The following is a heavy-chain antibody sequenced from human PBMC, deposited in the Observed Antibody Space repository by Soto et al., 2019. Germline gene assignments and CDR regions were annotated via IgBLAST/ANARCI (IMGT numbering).Heavy chain of an antibody. CDR2: INHSGST. V-gene: IGHV4-34*01. D-gene: IGHD3-22*01. CDR3: ARGRRRFRMIVVVITTGDWFDP. CDR1: GGSFSGYY. J-gene: IGHJ5*02. Sequence: SSETLSLTCAVYGGSFSGYYWSWIRQPPGKGLEWIGEINHSGSTNYNPSLKSRVTISVDTSKNQFSLKLSSVTAADTAVYYCARGRRRFRMIVVVITTGDWFDPWGQGTLVTVSS.